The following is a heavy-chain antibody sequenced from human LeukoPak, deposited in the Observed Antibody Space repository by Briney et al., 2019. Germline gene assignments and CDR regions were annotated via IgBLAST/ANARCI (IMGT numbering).Heavy chain of an antibody. CDR2: IKPDGTTK. V-gene: IGHV3-7*03. CDR3: ARSIPYGTTWYGRSDY. J-gene: IGHJ4*02. D-gene: IGHD6-13*01. Sequence: GGSLRFSCAASGFPFSSYSMTWVRQAPGKGLEWVANIKPDGTTKFYVDSVKGRFTISRDNALNSLYLQMNSLRAEDTAIYYCARSIPYGTTWYGRSDYWGQGTLVTVSP. CDR1: GFPFSSYS.